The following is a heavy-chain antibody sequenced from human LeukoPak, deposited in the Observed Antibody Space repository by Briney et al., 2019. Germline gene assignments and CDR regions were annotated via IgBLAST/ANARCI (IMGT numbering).Heavy chain of an antibody. CDR1: GFTFSSYA. CDR2: ISGSGGST. Sequence: PGGSLRLSCAASGFTFSSYAMSWVRQAPGKGLEWVSAISGSGGSTYYADSVKGRFTISRDNSKNTLYLQMNSLRAEDTAVYYCAKDPLLAKRLWFGELLPSFDYWGQGTLVTVSS. J-gene: IGHJ4*02. V-gene: IGHV3-23*01. CDR3: AKDPLLAKRLWFGELLPSFDY. D-gene: IGHD3-10*01.